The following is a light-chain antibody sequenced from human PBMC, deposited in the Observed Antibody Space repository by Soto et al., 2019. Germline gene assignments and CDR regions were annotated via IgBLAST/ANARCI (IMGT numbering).Light chain of an antibody. CDR3: LQSLHFSLT. Sequence: DIVMTQTPLSLSVTPGQPASISCKSSQSLLQTNGKTYLYWYLQKPGQPPQLLIYEASNRFSGVPDRFSGGGSGTDFTLKISRVEADDVGIYYCLQSLHFSLTFGQGTKVEIK. V-gene: IGKV2D-29*01. CDR2: EAS. CDR1: QSLLQTNGKTY. J-gene: IGKJ1*01.